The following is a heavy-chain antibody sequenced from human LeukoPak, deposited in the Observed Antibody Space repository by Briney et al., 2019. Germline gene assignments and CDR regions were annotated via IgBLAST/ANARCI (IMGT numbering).Heavy chain of an antibody. D-gene: IGHD3-22*01. Sequence: SETLSLTCTVSGGSISSGSYYWSWIRQPAGKGLEWIGRIYTSGSTNYNPSPKSRVTISVDTSKNQFSLKLSSVTAADTAVYYCASSHYDSSGFDYWGQGTLVTVSS. CDR1: GGSISSGSYY. CDR2: IYTSGST. V-gene: IGHV4-61*02. J-gene: IGHJ4*02. CDR3: ASSHYDSSGFDY.